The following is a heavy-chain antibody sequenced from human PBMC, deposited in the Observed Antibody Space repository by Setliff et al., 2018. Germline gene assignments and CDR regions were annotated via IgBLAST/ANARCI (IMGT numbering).Heavy chain of an antibody. CDR1: GYTFTGYY. CDR3: ARVPLRFVTRPKYFDY. D-gene: IGHD4-4*01. V-gene: IGHV1-2*02. CDR2: INPNSGGT. Sequence: ASVKVSCKASGYTFTGYYMHWVRQAPGQGLEWMGWINPNSGGTNYAQKLQGRVTMTRDTSISTAYMELSRLRPDDTAVYYCARVPLRFVTRPKYFDYWGQGTLVTVSS. J-gene: IGHJ4*02.